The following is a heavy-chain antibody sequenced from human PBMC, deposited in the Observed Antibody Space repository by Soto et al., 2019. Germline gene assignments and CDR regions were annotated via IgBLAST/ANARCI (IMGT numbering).Heavy chain of an antibody. D-gene: IGHD3-10*01. J-gene: IGHJ4*02. CDR3: ARGYYYGSGSYSN. V-gene: IGHV4-34*01. CDR1: GGSFSGYY. Sequence: SETLSLTCAVYGGSFSGYYWSWIRQPPGKGLEWIGEINHSGSTNYNPSLKSRVTISVDTSKNQFSLKLSSVIAADTAVYYCARGYYYGSGSYSNWGQGTLVTVSS. CDR2: INHSGST.